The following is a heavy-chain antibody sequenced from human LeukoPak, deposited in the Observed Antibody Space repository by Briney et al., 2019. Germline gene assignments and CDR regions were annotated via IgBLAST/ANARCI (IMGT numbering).Heavy chain of an antibody. CDR3: GRDRGDDTVSYFDY. J-gene: IGHJ4*02. D-gene: IGHD3-22*01. CDR2: INPNSGGT. Sequence: ASVKVSCKASGYTITGYYMHWVRQAPGQGLEWMGRINPNSGGTNSAQKFQGRITMTRDTSISTAYMELSGLRSDETAVYYCGRDRGDDTVSYFDYWGQGTLVTVSS. CDR1: GYTITGYY. V-gene: IGHV1-2*06.